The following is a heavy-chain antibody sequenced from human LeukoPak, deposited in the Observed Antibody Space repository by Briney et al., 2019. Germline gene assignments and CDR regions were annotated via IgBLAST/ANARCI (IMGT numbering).Heavy chain of an antibody. CDR2: ISGSGGST. J-gene: IGHJ4*02. CDR3: AKDLKVLVVVITGNFDY. Sequence: GGSLRLSCAASGFTFSSYGMSWVRQAPGKGLEWVSAISGSGGSTYYADSVKGRFTISRDNSKNTLYLQMNSLRAEDTAVYYCAKDLKVLVVVITGNFDYWGQGTLVTVSS. CDR1: GFTFSSYG. V-gene: IGHV3-23*01. D-gene: IGHD3-22*01.